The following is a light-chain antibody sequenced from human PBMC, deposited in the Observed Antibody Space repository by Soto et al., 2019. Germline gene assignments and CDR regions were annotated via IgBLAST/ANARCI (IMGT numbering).Light chain of an antibody. J-gene: IGKJ1*01. V-gene: IGKV1-6*01. CDR2: AAS. Sequence: IQMTQSPSTLSGSVGDRVTITCRASQGIRNDLGWYQQKPGKAPKRLIYAASTLQSGVPSRFSGSGSGRDFTLTISSLQPEDFATYYCLLDYAYFWAFGQGTKVDI. CDR1: QGIRND. CDR3: LLDYAYFWA.